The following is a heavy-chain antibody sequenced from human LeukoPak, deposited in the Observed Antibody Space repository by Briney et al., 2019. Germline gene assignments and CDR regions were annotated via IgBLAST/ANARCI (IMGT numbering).Heavy chain of an antibody. V-gene: IGHV4-38-2*02. CDR3: ARDPVVRGVFDY. J-gene: IGHJ4*02. CDR2: IYHSGST. CDR1: GYSISSGYY. D-gene: IGHD3-10*01. Sequence: SETLSLTCTVSGYSISSGYYWGWIRQPPGKGLEWIGGIYHSGSTYYNPSLKSRVTISVDTSKNQFSLKLSSVTAADTAVYYCARDPVVRGVFDYWGQGTLVTVSS.